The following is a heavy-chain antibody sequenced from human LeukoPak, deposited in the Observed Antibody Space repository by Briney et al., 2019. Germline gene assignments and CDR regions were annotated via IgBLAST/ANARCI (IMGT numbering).Heavy chain of an antibody. CDR2: IYPGDSET. V-gene: IGHV5-51*01. CDR3: ATTSRYFDH. Sequence: GASLKISCKGSGYSFTSYWIGWVRQLPGKGLEWMGIIYPGDSETRYSPSFQGQVTISADKSISTTYLQWTSLEASDTAIYYCATTSRYFDHWGQGTLVTVSP. D-gene: IGHD6-6*01. J-gene: IGHJ4*02. CDR1: GYSFTSYW.